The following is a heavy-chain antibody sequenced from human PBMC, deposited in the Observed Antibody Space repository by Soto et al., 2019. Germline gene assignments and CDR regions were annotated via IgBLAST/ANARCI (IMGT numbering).Heavy chain of an antibody. V-gene: IGHV1-18*01. CDR2: ISAYNGNT. D-gene: IGHD1-26*01. Sequence: ASVKVSCKASGYTFTSYGISWVRQAPGQGLEWMGWISAYNGNTNYAQKLQGRVTMTTDTSTSTAYMELRSLRSDDTAVYYCARDSSQLGATNFYYYGMDVWGQGTTVTVSS. CDR3: ARDSSQLGATNFYYYGMDV. J-gene: IGHJ6*02. CDR1: GYTFTSYG.